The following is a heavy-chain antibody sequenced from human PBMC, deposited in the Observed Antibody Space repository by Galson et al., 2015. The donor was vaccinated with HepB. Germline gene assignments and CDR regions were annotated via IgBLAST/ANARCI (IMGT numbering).Heavy chain of an antibody. J-gene: IGHJ4*02. Sequence: SLRLSCAASGFTFSSYAMSWVRQAPGKGLEWVANIKQDGSEKYYVDSVKGRFTISRDNAKNSLYLQMNSLRAEDTAVYYCARDSMPDGYSHFDYWGQGTLVTVSS. CDR1: GFTFSSYA. D-gene: IGHD5-24*01. CDR2: IKQDGSEK. V-gene: IGHV3-7*01. CDR3: ARDSMPDGYSHFDY.